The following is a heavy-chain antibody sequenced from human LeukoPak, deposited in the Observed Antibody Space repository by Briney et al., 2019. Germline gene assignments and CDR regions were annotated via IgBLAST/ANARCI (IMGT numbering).Heavy chain of an antibody. CDR2: IWYDGSNK. D-gene: IGHD3-10*01. Sequence: GGSLRLSCAASGFTFSSYGMHWVRQAPGKGLEWVAVIWYDGSNKYYADSVKGRFTISRDNCKNTLYLQMNSLRAEDTAVYYCANGDREMAFGELFPTYWGRGTLVTVAS. V-gene: IGHV3-33*06. CDR1: GFTFSSYG. CDR3: ANGDREMAFGELFPTY. J-gene: IGHJ4*02.